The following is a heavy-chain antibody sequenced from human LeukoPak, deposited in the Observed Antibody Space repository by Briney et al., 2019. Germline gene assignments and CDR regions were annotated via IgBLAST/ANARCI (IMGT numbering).Heavy chain of an antibody. D-gene: IGHD3-10*01. CDR1: GGSFSGYY. CDR3: ARLGGSGSYATYFDY. J-gene: IGHJ4*02. V-gene: IGHV4-34*01. CDR2: ISHSGST. Sequence: SETLSLTCAVYGGSFSGYYWSWIRQPPKKGLEWIGEISHSGSTNYNPSLKSRVTILVDTSKNQFSLKLSSVTAADTAVYYCARLGGSGSYATYFDYWGQGTLVTVSS.